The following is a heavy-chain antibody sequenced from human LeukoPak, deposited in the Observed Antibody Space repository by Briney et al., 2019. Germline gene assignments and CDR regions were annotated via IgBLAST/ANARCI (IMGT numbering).Heavy chain of an antibody. V-gene: IGHV1-2*02. J-gene: IGHJ4*02. D-gene: IGHD3-10*01. CDR2: INPNSGGT. CDR3: ARALEDTYYYGSGSYSFDY. CDR1: GYTFTGYY. Sequence: ASVKVSCKASGYTFTGYYMHWVRQAPGQGLEWMGWINPNSGGTNYAQKFQGRVTMTRDTSINTAYMELSRLRSDDTAVYYCARALEDTYYYGSGSYSFDYWGQGTLVTVSS.